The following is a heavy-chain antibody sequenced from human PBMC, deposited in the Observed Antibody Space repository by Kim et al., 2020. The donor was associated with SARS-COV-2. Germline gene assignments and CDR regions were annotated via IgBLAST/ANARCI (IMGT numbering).Heavy chain of an antibody. CDR2: IRTEGRS. J-gene: IGHJ4*03. V-gene: IGHV3-53*01. Sequence: GGSLRLSCAASGFTVTAAHLTWVRQTPEKGLEWVSIIRTEGRSIYTNSVKGRFIISKDLSKNTLSLQMNGLRDEDKAVYYCARAPQDDYGYFDLWGLGTL. CDR1: GFTVTAAH. D-gene: IGHD4-17*01. CDR3: ARAPQDDYGYFDL.